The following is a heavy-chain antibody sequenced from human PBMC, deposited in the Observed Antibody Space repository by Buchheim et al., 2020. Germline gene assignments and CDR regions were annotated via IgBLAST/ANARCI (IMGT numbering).Heavy chain of an antibody. D-gene: IGHD3/OR15-3a*01. CDR2: VYYTGGA. CDR1: GDSMSYYY. J-gene: IGHJ4*02. CDR3: ATTEKYDYWSGLAY. V-gene: IGHV4-59*01. Sequence: QVQLQESGPGLVKPSETLSLTCSVSGDSMSYYYWSWIRQPPGKGLEWIGYVYYTGGANQNPSLKSRVSISVDTPKNHFSLQLRSVTAADTAVYYCATTEKYDYWSGLAYWGQGIL.